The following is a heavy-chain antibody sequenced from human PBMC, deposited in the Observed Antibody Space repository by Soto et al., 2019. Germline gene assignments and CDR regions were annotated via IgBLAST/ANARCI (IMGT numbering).Heavy chain of an antibody. V-gene: IGHV1-8*01. J-gene: IGHJ5*02. CDR3: ARARGQHMVHNWLDP. CDR2: MNPNNGAA. Sequence: ASVKVSCKASGYTFTNYDIDGVRQADGQGLEWMGWMNPNNGAADYAQKFQGRVTMTRDTSTSTAFMEVNSLRSEDTAVYYCARARGQHMVHNWLDPWGQGTLVTVSS. CDR1: GYTFTNYD. D-gene: IGHD3-10*01.